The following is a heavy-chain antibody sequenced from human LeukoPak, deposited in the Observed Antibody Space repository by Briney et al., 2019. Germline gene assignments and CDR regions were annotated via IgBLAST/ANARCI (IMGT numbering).Heavy chain of an antibody. CDR1: GGSISSSSYY. CDR2: IYYSGST. Sequence: SETLSLTCTVSGGSISSSSYYWGWIRQPPGKGLEWIGSIYYSGSTYYNPSLKSRVTISVDTSKNQFSLKLSSVTAAGTAVYYCARPYSSGWYGDFDYWGQGTLVTVSS. V-gene: IGHV4-39*01. J-gene: IGHJ4*02. CDR3: ARPYSSGWYGDFDY. D-gene: IGHD6-19*01.